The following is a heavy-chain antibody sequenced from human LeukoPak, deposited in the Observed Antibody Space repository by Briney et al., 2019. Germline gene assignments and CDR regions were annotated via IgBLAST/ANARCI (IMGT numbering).Heavy chain of an antibody. CDR1: GGSFSGYY. V-gene: IGHV4-34*01. D-gene: IGHD6-19*01. Sequence: SEILSLTCAVYGGSFSGYYWSWIRQPPGKGLEWIGEINHSGSTNYNPSLKSRVTISVDTSKNQFSLKLSSVTAADTAVYYCARSSGWYGYFDYWGQGTLVTVSS. CDR2: INHSGST. J-gene: IGHJ4*02. CDR3: ARSSGWYGYFDY.